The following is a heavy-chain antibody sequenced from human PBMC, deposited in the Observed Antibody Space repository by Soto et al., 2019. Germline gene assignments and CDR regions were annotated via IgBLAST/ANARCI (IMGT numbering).Heavy chain of an antibody. CDR3: ARTMNDGFLDR. D-gene: IGHD1-1*01. J-gene: IGHJ5*02. CDR2: IRYTGYT. CDR1: GDSVSPYF. V-gene: IGHV4-59*02. Sequence: ASETLSLTCSVSGDSVSPYFWSWIRQSPGKTLEWIGNIRYTGYTRYNPSLQSRVTISVDTSKNQFSLSLSSVTAADTAVYYCARTMNDGFLDRWGQGTLVTVSS.